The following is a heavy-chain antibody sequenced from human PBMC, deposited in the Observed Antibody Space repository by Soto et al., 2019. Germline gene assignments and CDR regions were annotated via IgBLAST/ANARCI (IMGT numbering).Heavy chain of an antibody. Sequence: SVKVSCKASGGTFSSYAISWVRQAPGQGLEWMGGTIPIFGTANYAQKFQGRVTITADKSTSTAYMELSSLRSEDTAVYYCARDLTIFGVVIKNYYYYGMDVWGQGTTVTVSS. D-gene: IGHD3-3*01. CDR1: GGTFSSYA. CDR3: ARDLTIFGVVIKNYYYYGMDV. V-gene: IGHV1-69*06. CDR2: TIPIFGTA. J-gene: IGHJ6*02.